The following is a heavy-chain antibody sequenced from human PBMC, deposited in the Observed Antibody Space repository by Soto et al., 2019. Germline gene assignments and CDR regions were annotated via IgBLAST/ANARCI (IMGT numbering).Heavy chain of an antibody. CDR1: GYTFTSYG. Sequence: QVQLVQSGAEVKKPGASVKVSCKASGYTFTSYGISWVRQAPGQGFEWMGWISAYNGNTNYAQKLQGRVTMTTDTSTSTAYMELRSLRSDDTAVYYCARESSRIWVGHRGWFDPWGQGTLVTVSS. J-gene: IGHJ5*02. CDR3: ARESSRIWVGHRGWFDP. D-gene: IGHD3-10*01. CDR2: ISAYNGNT. V-gene: IGHV1-18*01.